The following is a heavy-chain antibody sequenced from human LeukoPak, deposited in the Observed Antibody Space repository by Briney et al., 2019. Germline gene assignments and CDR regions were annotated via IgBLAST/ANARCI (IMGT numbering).Heavy chain of an antibody. V-gene: IGHV4-34*01. D-gene: IGHD6-6*01. Sequence: SETLSLTCAVYGGSFSGYYWSWIRQPPGKGLEWIGEINHSGSTNYNPPLKSRVTISIDMSKNQFSLKLSSVTAADTAVYFCAREYSTSSTAFDTWGQGTMVTVSS. CDR1: GGSFSGYY. J-gene: IGHJ3*02. CDR3: AREYSTSSTAFDT. CDR2: INHSGST.